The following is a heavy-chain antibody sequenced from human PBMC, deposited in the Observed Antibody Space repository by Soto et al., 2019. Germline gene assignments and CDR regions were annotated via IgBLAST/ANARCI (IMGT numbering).Heavy chain of an antibody. CDR3: ATDLWLSSSAFIYYYGMDV. CDR2: ISYDGSNK. D-gene: IGHD6-13*01. Sequence: QVQLVESGGGVVQPGRSLRLACAASGFAFSSYGMHWVRQAPGKGLEWVAVISYDGSNKYYADSVKGRFTLSRDNSKNTLYLQMNSLGVEDTAVYYCATDLWLSSSAFIYYYGMDVWGQGTTVTVSS. CDR1: GFAFSSYG. J-gene: IGHJ6*02. V-gene: IGHV3-30*03.